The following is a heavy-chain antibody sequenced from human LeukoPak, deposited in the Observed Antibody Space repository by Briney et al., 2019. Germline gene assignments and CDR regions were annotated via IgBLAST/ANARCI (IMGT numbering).Heavy chain of an antibody. CDR1: GFTVSSSY. J-gene: IGHJ4*02. V-gene: IGHV3-53*01. CDR2: IYSGGST. Sequence: AGGSLRLSCAASGFTVSSSYMNWVRQAPGKGLEWVSVIYSGGSTYYADSVKGRFTISRDNSKNTLYLQMNSLRAEDTAVYYCARRLEFDYWGQGTLVTVSS. CDR3: ARRLEFDY.